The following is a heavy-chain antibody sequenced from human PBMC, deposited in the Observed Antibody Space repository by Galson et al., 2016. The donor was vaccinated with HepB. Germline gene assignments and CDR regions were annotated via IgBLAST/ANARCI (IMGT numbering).Heavy chain of an antibody. CDR1: GFTFRTYS. D-gene: IGHD1-1*01. CDR3: ARSLHGGGWNDPFDY. Sequence: SLRLSCAASGFTFRTYSMNWVRRAPGMGLEWVSSLSVSGAYTYYADSVQGRFTISRDSVRNSLYLQMNSLRVDDTAVYYCARSLHGGGWNDPFDYWGQGTLVTVSS. CDR2: LSVSGAYT. J-gene: IGHJ4*02. V-gene: IGHV3-21*01.